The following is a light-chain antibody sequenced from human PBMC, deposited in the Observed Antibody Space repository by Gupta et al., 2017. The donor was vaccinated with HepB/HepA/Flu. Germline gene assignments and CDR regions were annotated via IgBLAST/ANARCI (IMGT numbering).Light chain of an antibody. CDR3: QQLNSYPLT. V-gene: IGKV1-9*01. CDR2: AAS. CDR1: HGISSY. Sequence: DIPLTQSPSFLSASVGDRVTITCRASHGISSYLAWYQHKPGKAPKLLIYAASTLQSGVPSRFSGSGSGTEFTLTISSLQPEDFATYYCQQLNSYPLTFGGGTKVEIK. J-gene: IGKJ4*01.